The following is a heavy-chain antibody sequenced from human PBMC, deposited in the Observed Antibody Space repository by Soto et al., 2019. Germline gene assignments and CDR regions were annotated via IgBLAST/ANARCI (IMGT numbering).Heavy chain of an antibody. CDR3: ARHRLELPTTGMGV. CDR1: GGSISSSSYY. Sequence: SETLSLTCSVSGGSISSSSYYWGWIRQPPGKGLEWIGSIYYSGSTYYNPSLKSRVTISVDTSKNQFSLKLSSVTAADTAVYYCARHRLELPTTGMGVWGQGTTVTVSS. J-gene: IGHJ6*02. CDR2: IYYSGST. D-gene: IGHD1-7*01. V-gene: IGHV4-39*01.